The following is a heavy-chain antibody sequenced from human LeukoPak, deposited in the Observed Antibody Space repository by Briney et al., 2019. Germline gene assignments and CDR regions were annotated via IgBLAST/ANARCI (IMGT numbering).Heavy chain of an antibody. D-gene: IGHD6-13*01. Sequence: PSETLSLTCTVSGGSISSYYWSWIRQPPGKGLEWIGYIYYSGSTNYNPSLKSRVTISVDTSKNQFSLKLSSVTAADTAVYYCARLLVDSSSWYIGYFDLWGRGTLLTVSS. CDR2: IYYSGST. J-gene: IGHJ2*01. CDR3: ARLLVDSSSWYIGYFDL. V-gene: IGHV4-59*01. CDR1: GGSISSYY.